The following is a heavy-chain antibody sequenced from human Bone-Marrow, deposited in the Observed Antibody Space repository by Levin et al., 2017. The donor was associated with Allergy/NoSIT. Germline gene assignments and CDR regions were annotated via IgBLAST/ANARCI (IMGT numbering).Heavy chain of an antibody. Sequence: GESLKISCAASGFTVTSYAMHWVRQAPGKGLEWLAILWYDGTDKFYADSVKGRFTISRDISKNTLYLQMNSLRVEDTAVYYCTRDQEAGFDSWGQGTLVTVSS. CDR1: GFTVTSYA. J-gene: IGHJ4*02. CDR2: LWYDGTDK. D-gene: IGHD6-19*01. CDR3: TRDQEAGFDS. V-gene: IGHV3-33*01.